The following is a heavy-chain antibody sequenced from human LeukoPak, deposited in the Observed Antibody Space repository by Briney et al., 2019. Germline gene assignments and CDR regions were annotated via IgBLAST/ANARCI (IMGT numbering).Heavy chain of an antibody. D-gene: IGHD3-9*01. CDR2: ISAYNGDT. Sequence: GASVKVSCKTSGYSFTTYGVTWVRQAPRQGLEWMGWISAYNGDTNYAQKFQGRFTMTTDTSTSTANMELRSLRSDDTAVYYCAKGGGFDWLNYYYMDVWGKGTTVIISS. J-gene: IGHJ6*03. CDR3: AKGGGFDWLNYYYMDV. V-gene: IGHV1-18*01. CDR1: GYSFTTYG.